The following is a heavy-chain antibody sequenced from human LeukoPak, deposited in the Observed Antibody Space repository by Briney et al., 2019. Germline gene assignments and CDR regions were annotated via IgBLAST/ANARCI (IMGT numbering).Heavy chain of an antibody. CDR2: ISSSSSYT. J-gene: IGHJ5*02. CDR1: GFTFSDYY. Sequence: GGSLRLSSAASGFTFSDYYMSWIRQAPGKGLEWVSYISSSSSYTNYADSVKGRFTISRDNAKNSLYLQMNSLRAEDTAVYYCARDGAGYCSGGSCYLNWLDPWGQGSLVTVSS. V-gene: IGHV3-11*06. CDR3: ARDGAGYCSGGSCYLNWLDP. D-gene: IGHD2-15*01.